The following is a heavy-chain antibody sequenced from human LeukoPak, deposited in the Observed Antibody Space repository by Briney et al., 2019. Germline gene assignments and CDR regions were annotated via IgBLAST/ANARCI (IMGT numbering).Heavy chain of an antibody. CDR2: ISASGGST. CDR3: ASRGTTGTTRYFDS. V-gene: IGHV3-23*01. CDR1: GFTFSSYA. D-gene: IGHD1-1*01. J-gene: IGHJ4*02. Sequence: GRSLRLSCAASGFTFSSYAMSWVRQAPGKGLEWVSSISASGGSTYYADSVKARFTISRDNSKNTLYLQMNSLRAEDTALYYCASRGTTGTTRYFDSWGQGTLVTVSS.